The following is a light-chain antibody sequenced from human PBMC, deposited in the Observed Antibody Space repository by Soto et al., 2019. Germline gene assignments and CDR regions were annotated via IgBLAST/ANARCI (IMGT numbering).Light chain of an antibody. V-gene: IGKV2-24*01. CDR3: MQATQSHWT. J-gene: IGKJ1*01. Sequence: DIVMTQTPLSSPVTLGQAASISCRSSQSLLHSDGNTYLSWFQQRPGQPPRLLIYMVSDRFSGVPDRFSGSGAGTDFTLTISRVEAEDVGIYYCMQATQSHWTFGQGTKVDIK. CDR2: MVS. CDR1: QSLLHSDGNTY.